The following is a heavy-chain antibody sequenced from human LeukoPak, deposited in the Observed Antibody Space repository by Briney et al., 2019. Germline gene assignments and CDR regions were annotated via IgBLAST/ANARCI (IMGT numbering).Heavy chain of an antibody. D-gene: IGHD1-26*01. J-gene: IGHJ4*02. CDR3: ARESGSYSASFFDS. CDR2: ISTSGSTI. Sequence: GGSQRLSCAASGFTFSSYEMNWVRQAPGKGLEWVSYISTSGSTIYYADSVKGRITISRDNAKNSLYLQMNSLRAEDTAVYYCARESGSYSASFFDSWGQGTLVSVSS. CDR1: GFTFSSYE. V-gene: IGHV3-48*03.